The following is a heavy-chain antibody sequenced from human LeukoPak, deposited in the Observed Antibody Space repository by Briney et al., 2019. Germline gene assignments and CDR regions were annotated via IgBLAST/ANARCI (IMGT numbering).Heavy chain of an antibody. CDR2: IIPIFGTA. V-gene: IGHV1-69*05. Sequence: GASVKVSCKASGGTFSSYAISWVRQAPGQGLEWMGGIIPIFGTANYALKFQGRVTITTDESTSTAYMELSSLRSEDTAVYYCARDQNGDGEWHARFDYWGQGTLVTVSS. J-gene: IGHJ4*02. CDR3: ARDQNGDGEWHARFDY. D-gene: IGHD5-24*01. CDR1: GGTFSSYA.